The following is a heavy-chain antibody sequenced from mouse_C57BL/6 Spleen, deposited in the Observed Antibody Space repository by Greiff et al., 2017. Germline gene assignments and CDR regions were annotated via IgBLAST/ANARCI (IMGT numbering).Heavy chain of an antibody. CDR3: AMDYGSSFWFAY. CDR1: GYTFTSYW. V-gene: IGHV1-74*01. CDR2: IHPSDSDT. D-gene: IGHD1-1*01. Sequence: VQLQQPGAELVKPGASVKVSCKASGYTFTSYWMHWVKQRPGQGLEWIGRIHPSDSDTNYNQKFKGKATLTVDKSSSTAYMQLSSLTSEDSAVYYCAMDYGSSFWFAYWGQGTLVTVSA. J-gene: IGHJ3*01.